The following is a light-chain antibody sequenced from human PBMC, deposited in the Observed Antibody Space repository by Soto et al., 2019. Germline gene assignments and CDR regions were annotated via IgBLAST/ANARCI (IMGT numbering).Light chain of an antibody. J-gene: IGLJ2*01. V-gene: IGLV1-47*01. CDR3: AAWDDSLSGVV. CDR2: RNN. Sequence: QPVLTQPPSASGTPGQRVTISCSGSSSNIGSNYVYWYQQLPGTAPKLLIYRNNQRPSGVPDRFSGSKSGTSASLAISGLLSEDEADYYCAAWDDSLSGVVFGGGTKVTVL. CDR1: SSNIGSNY.